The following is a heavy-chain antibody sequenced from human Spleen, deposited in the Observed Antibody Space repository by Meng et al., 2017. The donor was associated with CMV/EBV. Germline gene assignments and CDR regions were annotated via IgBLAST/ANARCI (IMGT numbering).Heavy chain of an antibody. CDR1: GYTFTSYE. D-gene: IGHD1-26*01. CDR3: ASTEVGATGDGDY. J-gene: IGHJ4*02. CDR2: MNPNSGNT. Sequence: ASVKVSCKASGYTFTSYEINWVRQATGQGLEWMGWMNPNSGNTGYAQKFQGRVTMTRNTSISTAYMELSSLRSEDTAVYYCASTEVGATGDGDYWGQGTLVTVSS. V-gene: IGHV1-8*01.